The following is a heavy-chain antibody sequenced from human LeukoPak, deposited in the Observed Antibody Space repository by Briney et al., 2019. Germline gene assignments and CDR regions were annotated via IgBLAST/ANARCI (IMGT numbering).Heavy chain of an antibody. CDR2: VGTDGSST. CDR1: GFTFSNYW. Sequence: GGSLRLSCAASGFTFSNYWMDWARQVPGKGPVWVSRVGTDGSSTAYADYVKGRFTISRDNAKNTLYLQMNSLRVEDTAVYYCTRDKYGGNSNAFNIWAQATLVTVSS. D-gene: IGHD4-23*01. V-gene: IGHV3-74*01. CDR3: TRDKYGGNSNAFNI. J-gene: IGHJ3*02.